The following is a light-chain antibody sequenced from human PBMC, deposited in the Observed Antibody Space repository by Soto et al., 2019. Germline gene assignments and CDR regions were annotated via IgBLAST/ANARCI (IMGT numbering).Light chain of an antibody. CDR2: RNH. CDR1: RSNIGTYA. Sequence: QSVLTQSPSASVTPGQRVTISCSGSRSNIGTYAVNWYQQLPGAAPTLLIFRNHQRPSGVPDRFSGSKSGTSASLAISGPQSEDEAVYYCAAWDDSLRAVVFGGGTKLTVL. CDR3: AAWDDSLRAVV. J-gene: IGLJ2*01. V-gene: IGLV1-44*01.